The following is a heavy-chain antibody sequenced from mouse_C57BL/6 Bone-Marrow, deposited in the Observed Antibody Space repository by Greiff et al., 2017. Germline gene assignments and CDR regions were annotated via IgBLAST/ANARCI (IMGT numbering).Heavy chain of an antibody. J-gene: IGHJ4*01. CDR3: ARDGLSY. D-gene: IGHD1-1*02. CDR2: IDPSDSYT. Sequence: QVQLQQPGAELVMPGASVKLSCKASGYTFTSYWMHWVKQRPGQGLEWIGEIDPSDSYTNYNQNFKGKSTLTVDKSSSTAYMQLSSLTAEDATVYYCARDGLSYWGQGTSVTVSS. CDR1: GYTFTSYW. V-gene: IGHV1-69*01.